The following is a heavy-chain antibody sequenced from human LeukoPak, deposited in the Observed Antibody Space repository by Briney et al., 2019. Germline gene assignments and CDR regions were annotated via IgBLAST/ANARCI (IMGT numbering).Heavy chain of an antibody. J-gene: IGHJ4*02. Sequence: GGSLRLSCSASGFTFSSYAMHWVRQAPGKGLEYVSAISSNGGSTYYADSVKGRFTISRDNSKNTLYLQMSSLRAEDTAVYYCARGTTVVPLDYWGQGTLVTVSS. V-gene: IGHV3-64D*06. CDR1: GFTFSSYA. D-gene: IGHD4-23*01. CDR3: ARGTTVVPLDY. CDR2: ISSNGGST.